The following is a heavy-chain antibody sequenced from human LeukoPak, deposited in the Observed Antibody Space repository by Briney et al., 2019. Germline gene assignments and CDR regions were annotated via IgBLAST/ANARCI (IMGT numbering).Heavy chain of an antibody. CDR2: INHSGST. CDR3: ARGRRGIAAARVLGY. Sequence: SETLSLTCAVYGGSFSGYYWSWIRQPPGKGLEWIGEINHSGSTNYNPSLKSRVTISVDTSKNQFSLKLSSVTAADTAVYYCARGRRGIAAARVLGYWGQGTLVTVSS. CDR1: GGSFSGYY. D-gene: IGHD6-13*01. V-gene: IGHV4-34*01. J-gene: IGHJ4*02.